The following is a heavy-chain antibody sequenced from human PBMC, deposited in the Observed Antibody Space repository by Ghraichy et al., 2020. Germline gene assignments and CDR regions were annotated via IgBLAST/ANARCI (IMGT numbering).Heavy chain of an antibody. D-gene: IGHD1-26*01. V-gene: IGHV3-23*01. CDR1: GFTFSSYA. CDR3: GGSERNKYEDYYYYMDV. CDR2: ISGSRGST. J-gene: IGHJ6*03. Sequence: SCAPSGFTFSSYAMSWVRQAPGKGLEWVSAISGSRGSTYYADTVKGRFTISRDNSKNTLYLQMNSLRAEDTAVYYCGGSERNKYEDYYYYMDVWGKGTTVTVSS.